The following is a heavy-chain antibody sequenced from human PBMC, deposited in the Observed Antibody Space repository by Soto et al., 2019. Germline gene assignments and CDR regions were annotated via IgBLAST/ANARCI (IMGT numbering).Heavy chain of an antibody. CDR2: TYYRSKWYN. CDR1: GDSVSSNSAA. J-gene: IGHJ4*02. V-gene: IGHV6-1*01. Sequence: SQTLSLTCAISGDSVSSNSAAWNWIRQSPSRGLEWLGRTYYRSKWYNDYAVSVKSRITINPDTSKNQFSLQLNSVTPEDTAVYYCARHGDDSSGYSTPDYFDYWGQGTLVTVSS. D-gene: IGHD3-22*01. CDR3: ARHGDDSSGYSTPDYFDY.